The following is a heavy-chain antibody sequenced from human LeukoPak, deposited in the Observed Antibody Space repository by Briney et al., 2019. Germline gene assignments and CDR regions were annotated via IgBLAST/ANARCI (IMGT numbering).Heavy chain of an antibody. V-gene: IGHV3-23*01. Sequence: PGGSLRLSCAASGFTFSSYGMSWVRQAPGKGLEWVSSISGSGGSTYYADSVKGRFTISRDNSKNTLYLQMNSLRAEDTAVYYCAKSRSGYYYKSFDPWGQGTLVTVSS. J-gene: IGHJ5*02. CDR1: GFTFSSYG. CDR2: ISGSGGST. CDR3: AKSRSGYYYKSFDP. D-gene: IGHD3-22*01.